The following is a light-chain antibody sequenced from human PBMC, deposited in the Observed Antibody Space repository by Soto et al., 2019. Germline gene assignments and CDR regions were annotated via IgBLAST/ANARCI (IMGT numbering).Light chain of an antibody. CDR3: QQYNNWPPIT. CDR1: QSVSSN. J-gene: IGKJ2*01. V-gene: IGKV3-15*01. Sequence: EIVMTQSPATLSVSPGERATLSCRASQSVSSNLAWYQQKPRQAPRLLIYGASTRSTGTPAGFSGSGSGTEFTLTISSLQSEDFAVYYCQQYNNWPPITFGQGTKLEIK. CDR2: GAS.